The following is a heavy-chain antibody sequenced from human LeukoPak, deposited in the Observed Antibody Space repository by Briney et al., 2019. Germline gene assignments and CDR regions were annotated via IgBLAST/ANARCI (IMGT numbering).Heavy chain of an antibody. Sequence: GGCLRLSCVGSGFTLSTYEMTWVRLAPGKGLEWGWYISSSGGTIYYADSVKGRFTISRDNAKNSLYLLMNSLRAEDTAVYYCAREGGVNYYDLDYFDYWGQGTLVTVSS. V-gene: IGHV3-48*03. CDR3: AREGGVNYYDLDYFDY. J-gene: IGHJ4*02. CDR2: ISSSGGTI. CDR1: GFTLSTYE. D-gene: IGHD3-22*01.